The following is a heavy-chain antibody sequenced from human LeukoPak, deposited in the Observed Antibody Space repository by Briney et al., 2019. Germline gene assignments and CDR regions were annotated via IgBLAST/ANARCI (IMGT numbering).Heavy chain of an antibody. CDR3: ARSIFGLVDY. CDR2: INHSGST. CDR1: GGSFSGYF. Sequence: SETLSLTCAVYGGSFSGYFWSWIRRPPGKGLEWIGEINHSGSTNYNPSLKSRVTISVDTSKNQFSLKLSSVTAADTAVYYCARSIFGLVDYWGQGTLVTVSS. D-gene: IGHD3/OR15-3a*01. V-gene: IGHV4-34*01. J-gene: IGHJ4*02.